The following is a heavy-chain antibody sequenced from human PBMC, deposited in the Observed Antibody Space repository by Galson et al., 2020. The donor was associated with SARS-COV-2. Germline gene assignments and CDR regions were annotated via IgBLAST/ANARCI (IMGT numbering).Heavy chain of an antibody. Sequence: SETLSLTCTVSGVTLTSNDYYWGWIRQTPDKGLEWIGSIYYSGDTYYNPSLKSRVTIEVDMSTNQFSLKVRSMTAADTATYYCARGARMTFGGIIVSVFDYWGQGKLVTVSA. CDR3: ARGARMTFGGIIVSVFDY. V-gene: IGHV4-39*07. CDR2: IYYSGDT. D-gene: IGHD3-16*02. J-gene: IGHJ4*02. CDR1: GVTLTSNDYY.